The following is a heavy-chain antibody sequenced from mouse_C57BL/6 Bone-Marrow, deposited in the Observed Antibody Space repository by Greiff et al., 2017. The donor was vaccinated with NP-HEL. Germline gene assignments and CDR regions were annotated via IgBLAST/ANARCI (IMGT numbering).Heavy chain of an antibody. CDR2: ISSGSSTI. V-gene: IGHV5-17*01. J-gene: IGHJ2*01. CDR1: GFTFSDYG. CDR3: ARDGLYYFDY. Sequence: EVKLMESGGGLVKPGGSLKLSCAASGFTFSDYGMHWVRQAPEKGLEWVAYISSGSSTIYYADTVKGRFTISRDNAKNTLFLQMTSLRSEDTAMYYGARDGLYYFDYWGQGTTLTVSS. D-gene: IGHD2-3*01.